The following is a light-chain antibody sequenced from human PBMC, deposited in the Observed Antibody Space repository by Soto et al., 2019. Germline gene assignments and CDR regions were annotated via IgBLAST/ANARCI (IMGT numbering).Light chain of an antibody. Sequence: EIVMTQSPATLSVSPGERATLSCRASQTVNINLVRYQQKPGQTARLLIYGASTRATGFTARFSGSGSGTEFTLTISSLQSGDFAVYYCQQYNSWPQTFGQGTKVEIK. CDR1: QTVNIN. CDR3: QQYNSWPQT. J-gene: IGKJ1*01. V-gene: IGKV3-15*01. CDR2: GAS.